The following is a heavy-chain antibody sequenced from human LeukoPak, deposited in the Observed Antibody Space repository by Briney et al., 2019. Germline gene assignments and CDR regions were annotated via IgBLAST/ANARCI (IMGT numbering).Heavy chain of an antibody. CDR2: TRNRANSYTT. D-gene: IGHD3-22*01. J-gene: IGHJ4*02. Sequence: GRSLRLSCAASGFTFSDHYMDWVRQAPGKGLEWVGRTRNRANSYTTEFAASVKGRFTISRDDSKNSLYLQMNSLKTEDTAVYYCARALLDYYDRSGFDYWGQGTLVTVSS. CDR1: GFTFSDHY. CDR3: ARALLDYYDRSGFDY. V-gene: IGHV3-72*01.